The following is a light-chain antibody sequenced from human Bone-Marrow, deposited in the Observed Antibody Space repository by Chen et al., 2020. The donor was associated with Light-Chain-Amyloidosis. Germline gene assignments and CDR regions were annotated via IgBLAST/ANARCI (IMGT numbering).Light chain of an antibody. CDR3: CSYAGSYTWV. V-gene: IGLV2-11*01. J-gene: IGLJ3*02. CDR1: SSDVGGYNY. CDR2: DVS. Sequence: QSALTQPRSVSVSPGQSVTISCTGTSSDVGGYNYVSWYQQHPGKAPKLMIYDVSKRPSGVPDRFSGSKSGNTASLTISGLQAEDEADYYCCSYAGSYTWVFGGGTKRTVL.